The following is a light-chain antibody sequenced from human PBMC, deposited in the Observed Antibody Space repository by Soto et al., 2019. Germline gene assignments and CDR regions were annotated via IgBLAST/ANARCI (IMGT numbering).Light chain of an antibody. J-gene: IGLJ1*01. CDR1: SSNIGAGYD. CDR2: GTI. Sequence: QSVVTQPPSASGTPGQTVTISCSGSSSNIGAGYDVHWYQQRPETAPKLLIFGTINRPSGVPDRFSGSKSGTSASLAITGLQAEDEGDYYCQSYDSTLSARYVFGTGTKVTVL. V-gene: IGLV1-40*01. CDR3: QSYDSTLSARYV.